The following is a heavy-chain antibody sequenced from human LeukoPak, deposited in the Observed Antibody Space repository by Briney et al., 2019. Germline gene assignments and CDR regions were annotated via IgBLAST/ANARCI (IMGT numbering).Heavy chain of an antibody. V-gene: IGHV3-74*01. J-gene: IGHJ6*02. CDR2: INSDGSST. CDR3: ARGLVVTATYYYYGMDV. CDR1: GFTFSSYG. Sequence: PGGSLRLSCAASGFTFSSYGMSWVRQAPGKGLVWVSRINSDGSSTSYADSVKGRFTISRDNAKNTLYLQMNSLRAEDTAVYYCARGLVVTATYYYYGMDVWGQGTTVTVSS. D-gene: IGHD2-21*02.